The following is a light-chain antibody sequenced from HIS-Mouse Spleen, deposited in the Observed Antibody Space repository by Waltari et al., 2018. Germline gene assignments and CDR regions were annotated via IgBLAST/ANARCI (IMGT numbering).Light chain of an antibody. J-gene: IGLJ2*01. CDR2: EGS. CDR1: SSDVGSYNL. CDR3: CSYAGSSTFEV. V-gene: IGLV2-23*03. Sequence: QSALTQPASVSGSPGQSITISCTGTSSDVGSYNLLSWYQQHPGKATKLMIYEGSKRPSGVSNRFSGSKSGNTASLTISGLQAEDEADYYCCSYAGSSTFEVFGGGTKLTVL.